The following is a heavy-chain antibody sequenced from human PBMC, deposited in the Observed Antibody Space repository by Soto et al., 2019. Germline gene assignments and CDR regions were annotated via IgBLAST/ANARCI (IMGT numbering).Heavy chain of an antibody. CDR2: ISGSGGST. CDR3: TFGYDILKCFDY. J-gene: IGHJ4*02. Sequence: GGSLRLSCAASGFTFSSYAMSWVRQAPGKGLEWVSAISGSGGSTYYADSVKGRFTISRDNSKNTLYLQMNSLRAEDTAVYYCTFGYDILKCFDYWGQGTLVTVSS. CDR1: GFTFSSYA. V-gene: IGHV3-23*01. D-gene: IGHD3-9*01.